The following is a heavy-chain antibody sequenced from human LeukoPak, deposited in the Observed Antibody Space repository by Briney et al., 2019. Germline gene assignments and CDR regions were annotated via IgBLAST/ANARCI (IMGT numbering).Heavy chain of an antibody. Sequence: GESLKVPCKGSGYSFTSYWIGWVRQMPGKGLEWMGIIYPGDSDTRYSPPFQGQVPISADKSISTAYLQWSSLKASDTAMYYCARRGSSWRDAFDIWGQGTMVTVSS. D-gene: IGHD6-13*01. V-gene: IGHV5-51*01. CDR1: GYSFTSYW. CDR3: ARRGSSWRDAFDI. J-gene: IGHJ3*02. CDR2: IYPGDSDT.